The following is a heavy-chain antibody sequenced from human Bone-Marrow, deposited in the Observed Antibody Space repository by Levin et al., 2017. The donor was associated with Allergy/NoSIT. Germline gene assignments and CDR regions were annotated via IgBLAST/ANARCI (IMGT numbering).Heavy chain of an antibody. CDR3: ARWRGGFDY. CDR2: IYWDDNK. CDR1: GFPLTTGGVA. Sequence: SGPTLVKPTQTLTLTCSFSGFPLTTGGVAVGWIRQPPGKALEWLALIYWDDNKHYSPSLKSRLTITKDTSKNQVLLILTNVDPVDTATYYCARWRGGFDYWGQGTLVIVSS. V-gene: IGHV2-5*02. J-gene: IGHJ4*02. D-gene: IGHD1-1*01.